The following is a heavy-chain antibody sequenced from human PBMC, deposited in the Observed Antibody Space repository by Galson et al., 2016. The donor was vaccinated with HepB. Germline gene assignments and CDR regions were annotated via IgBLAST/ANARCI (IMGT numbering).Heavy chain of an antibody. Sequence: SLRLSCAASGFTFSSYAMSWVRQAPGKGLEWVSVISGSGASTYYADSVKGRFTISRDNSKNTLYLRMNSLRADDTALYYCAKDRDHFGDYVFDYWGQGTLVTVSS. D-gene: IGHD4-17*01. V-gene: IGHV3-23*01. J-gene: IGHJ4*02. CDR1: GFTFSSYA. CDR2: ISGSGAST. CDR3: AKDRDHFGDYVFDY.